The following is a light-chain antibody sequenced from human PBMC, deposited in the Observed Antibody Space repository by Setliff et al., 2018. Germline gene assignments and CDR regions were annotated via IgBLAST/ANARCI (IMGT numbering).Light chain of an antibody. CDR3: ATWDFSLRGVV. J-gene: IGLJ2*01. CDR1: SSNIGSSY. CDR2: DNN. V-gene: IGLV1-51*01. Sequence: QSVLTQPPSVSAAPRQKVTISCSGSSSNIGSSYVSWYQQVPGTAPKLLIYDNNKRPSGIPDRFSGSKSGASGTLGIAGLRTGDEAEYYCATWDFSLRGVVFGGGTKVTVL.